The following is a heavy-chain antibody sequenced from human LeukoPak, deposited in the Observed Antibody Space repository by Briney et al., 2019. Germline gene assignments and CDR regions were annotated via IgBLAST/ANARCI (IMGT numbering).Heavy chain of an antibody. CDR2: IIPIFGTA. CDR3: ASDGTTGTTVAFDI. V-gene: IGHV1-69*05. J-gene: IGHJ3*02. Sequence: ASVKVSCKXSGGTFSSYAISWVRQAPGQGLERMGGIIPIFGTANYAQKFQGRVTITTDESTSTAYMELSSLRSEDTAVYYCASDGTTGTTVAFDIWGQGTMVTVSS. D-gene: IGHD1-1*01. CDR1: GGTFSSYA.